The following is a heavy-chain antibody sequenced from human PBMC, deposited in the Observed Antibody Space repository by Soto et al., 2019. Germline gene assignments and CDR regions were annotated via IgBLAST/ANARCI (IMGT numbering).Heavy chain of an antibody. J-gene: IGHJ4*02. CDR3: ASHLQTTGFDY. D-gene: IGHD4-17*01. Sequence: QVQLVESGGGVVQPGRSLRLSCAASGFMFSRFVMHWVRQAPGKGLEWVAVISYDGSNIYYADSVKGRFTISRDNSKNTLFLQMTSLRAVDTAVYYCASHLQTTGFDYWGQGTLVTVSS. CDR2: ISYDGSNI. V-gene: IGHV3-30-3*01. CDR1: GFMFSRFV.